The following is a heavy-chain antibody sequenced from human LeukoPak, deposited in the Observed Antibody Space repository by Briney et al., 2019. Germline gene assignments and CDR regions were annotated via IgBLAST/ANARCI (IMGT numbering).Heavy chain of an antibody. V-gene: IGHV3-23*01. D-gene: IGHD3-10*01. J-gene: IGHJ6*02. CDR2: ISGSGGST. CDR3: AKGVSPLWFGELTYYYYGMDV. CDR1: GFTFSSYA. Sequence: GGSLRLSCAASGFTFSSYAMSWVRQAPGKGLEWVSAISGSGGSTYYADSVKGRFTISRDNSKNTLYLQMNSLRAEDTAVYYCAKGVSPLWFGELTYYYYGMDVWGQGTTVTVSS.